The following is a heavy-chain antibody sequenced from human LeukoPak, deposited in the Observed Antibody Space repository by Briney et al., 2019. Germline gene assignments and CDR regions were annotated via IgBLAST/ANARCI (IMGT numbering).Heavy chain of an antibody. J-gene: IGHJ4*02. CDR3: AKARLYYYDSSGYYYPCDY. D-gene: IGHD3-22*01. CDR2: ISGSGGST. CDR1: GFTFSSYG. V-gene: IGHV3-23*01. Sequence: GGSLRLSCAASGFTFSSYGMHWVRQAPGKGLEWVSAISGSGGSTYYADSVKGRFTISRDNSKNTLYLQMNSLRAEDTAVYYCAKARLYYYDSSGYYYPCDYWGQGTLVTVSS.